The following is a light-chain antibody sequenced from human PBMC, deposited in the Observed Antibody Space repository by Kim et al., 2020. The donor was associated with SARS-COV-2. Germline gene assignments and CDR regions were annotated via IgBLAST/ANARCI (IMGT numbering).Light chain of an antibody. J-gene: IGKJ1*01. CDR1: QSVSSSY. V-gene: IGKV3-20*01. Sequence: PGERATLSCRASQSVSSSYLAWYQQKPGQAPRLLIYGASSRATGVPDRFSGSGSGTDFTLTITRLEPEDFAVYYCQQYGNSPHMFGQGTKVDIK. CDR3: QQYGNSPHM. CDR2: GAS.